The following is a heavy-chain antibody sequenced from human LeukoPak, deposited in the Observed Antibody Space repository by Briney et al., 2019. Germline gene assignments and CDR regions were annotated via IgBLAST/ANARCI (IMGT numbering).Heavy chain of an antibody. D-gene: IGHD6-13*01. CDR2: ISAYNGNT. Sequence: GASVKVSCKASGYTFTSYGISWVRQAPGQGLEWMGWISAYNGNTNYAQKLQGRVTMTTDTSTSTAYMELRSLRSDDTAVYYCARPSWGSSSWYYFDYWGQGTLVTVSS. V-gene: IGHV1-18*01. CDR3: ARPSWGSSSWYYFDY. J-gene: IGHJ4*02. CDR1: GYTFTSYG.